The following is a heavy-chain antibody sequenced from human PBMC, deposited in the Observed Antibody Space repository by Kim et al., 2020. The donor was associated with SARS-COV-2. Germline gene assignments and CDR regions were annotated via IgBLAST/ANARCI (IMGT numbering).Heavy chain of an antibody. Sequence: NPSLKSRVTISVDTSKNQFSLKLSSVTAADTAVYYCARHEGVVVVAALDYWGQGTLVTVSS. D-gene: IGHD2-15*01. J-gene: IGHJ4*02. CDR3: ARHEGVVVVAALDY. V-gene: IGHV4-59*08.